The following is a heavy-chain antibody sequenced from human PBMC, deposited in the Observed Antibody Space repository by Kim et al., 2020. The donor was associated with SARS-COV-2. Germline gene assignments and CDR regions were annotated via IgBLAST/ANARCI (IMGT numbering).Heavy chain of an antibody. CDR1: GGTFSSYA. D-gene: IGHD6-13*01. CDR3: ARTLAAAGTFTWFDP. J-gene: IGHJ5*02. Sequence: SVKVSCKASGGTFSSYAISWVRQAPGQGLEWMGGIIPIFGTANYAQKFQGRVTITADESTSTAYMELSSPRSEDTAVYYCARTLAAAGTFTWFDPWGQGTLVTVSS. CDR2: IIPIFGTA. V-gene: IGHV1-69*13.